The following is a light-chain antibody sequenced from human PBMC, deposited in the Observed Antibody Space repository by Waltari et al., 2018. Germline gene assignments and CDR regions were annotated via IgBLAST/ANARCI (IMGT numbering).Light chain of an antibody. CDR1: ELGERY. CDR3: QAWDNSLEV. Sequence: SYELTQAPSVSVSPGQTAIITCSGHELGERYAAWYQQKACQSPFLLIYQDNKRPSGIPERCSGSNSGNTATLTISGTQTMDEADYYCQAWDNSLEVFGPGTKVTFL. CDR2: QDN. J-gene: IGLJ1*01. V-gene: IGLV3-1*01.